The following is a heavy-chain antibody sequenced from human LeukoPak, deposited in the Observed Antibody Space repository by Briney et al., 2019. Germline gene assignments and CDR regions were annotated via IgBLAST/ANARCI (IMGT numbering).Heavy chain of an antibody. V-gene: IGHV1-2*06. D-gene: IGHD6-13*01. CDR1: GYTFTGYY. CDR3: ARDSSPEDYYYYYGMDV. Sequence: SVKVSCKASGYTFTGYYMHWVRQAPGQGLEWMGRINPNSGGTNYAQKFEGRVTMTRDTSISTAYMELSRLRSDDTAVYFCARDSSPEDYYYYYGMDVWGQGTTVTVSS. J-gene: IGHJ6*02. CDR2: INPNSGGT.